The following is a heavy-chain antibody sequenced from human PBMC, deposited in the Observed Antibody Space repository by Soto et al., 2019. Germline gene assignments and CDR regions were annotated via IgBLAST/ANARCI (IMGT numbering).Heavy chain of an antibody. CDR3: ARGPPSHLRLGPTRGPWFDP. D-gene: IGHD1-26*01. CDR2: TYYSGSS. Sequence: PSETLSLTCSVSGGSLSSYYWSWIRQPPGKGLERIGYTYYSGSSKYNPSLKSRVTISVDTSKSHVSLKLRSVTAADTAVYFCARGPPSHLRLGPTRGPWFDPWGPGTLVTVSS. V-gene: IGHV4-59*01. CDR1: GGSLSSYY. J-gene: IGHJ5*02.